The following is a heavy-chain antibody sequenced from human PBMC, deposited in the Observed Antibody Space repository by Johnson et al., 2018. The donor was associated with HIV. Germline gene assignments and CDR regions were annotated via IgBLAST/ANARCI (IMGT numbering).Heavy chain of an antibody. D-gene: IGHD1-26*01. V-gene: IGHV3-20*04. Sequence: VQLVESGGGVVQPGGSLRLSCAASGFTFDDYGMSWVRQAPGKGLEWVSGINGNGGSPGYADYVKGRFTISRDNAKNSLYLQMNSLRAEDTAVYYCARDQGLIVTDAFDIWGQGTMVTVSS. J-gene: IGHJ3*02. CDR3: ARDQGLIVTDAFDI. CDR2: INGNGGSP. CDR1: GFTFDDYG.